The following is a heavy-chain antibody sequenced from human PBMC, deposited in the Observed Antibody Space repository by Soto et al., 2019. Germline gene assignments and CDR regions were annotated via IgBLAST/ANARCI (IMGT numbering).Heavy chain of an antibody. Sequence: QVQLQESGPGLLKPSQTLSLTCTVSGGSISSGDYYWSWMRQAPGKGLEWIGYIYYSGSTYYNPSLKSRVTISVDTSKNQFSLKLSSVTAADTAVYYCARGPYDSSGSLDYWGQGTLVTVSS. D-gene: IGHD3-22*01. CDR1: GGSISSGDYY. V-gene: IGHV4-30-4*01. CDR3: ARGPYDSSGSLDY. CDR2: IYYSGST. J-gene: IGHJ4*02.